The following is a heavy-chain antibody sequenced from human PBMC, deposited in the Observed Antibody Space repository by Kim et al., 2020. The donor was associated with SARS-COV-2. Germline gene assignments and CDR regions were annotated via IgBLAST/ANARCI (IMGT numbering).Heavy chain of an antibody. V-gene: IGHV4-31*03. CDR1: GGSISSGGYY. Sequence: SETLSLTCTVSGGSISSGGYYWSWIRQHPGKGLEWIGYIYYSGSTYYNPSLKSRVTISVDTSKNQFSLKLSSVTAADTAVYYCARDLKPFYYDSSGYHGFGAFDIWGQGTMVTVSS. CDR2: IYYSGST. CDR3: ARDLKPFYYDSSGYHGFGAFDI. D-gene: IGHD3-22*01. J-gene: IGHJ3*02.